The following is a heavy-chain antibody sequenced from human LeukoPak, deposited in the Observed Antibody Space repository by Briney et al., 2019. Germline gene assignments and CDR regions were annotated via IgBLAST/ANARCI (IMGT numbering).Heavy chain of an antibody. CDR1: RFTFSSYA. J-gene: IGHJ4*02. Sequence: PGGSLRLSCAASRFTFSSYAMHWVRQAPGKGLEWVAVISYDGSNKYYADSVKGRFTISRDNSKNTLYLQMNSLRAEDTAVYYCARAEGGYSGYDWVYFDYWGQGTLVTVSS. CDR3: ARAEGGYSGYDWVYFDY. D-gene: IGHD5-12*01. CDR2: ISYDGSNK. V-gene: IGHV3-30*04.